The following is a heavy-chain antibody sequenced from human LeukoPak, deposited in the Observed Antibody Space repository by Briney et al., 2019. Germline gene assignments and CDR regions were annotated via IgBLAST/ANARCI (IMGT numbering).Heavy chain of an antibody. Sequence: ASVKVSCKASGYTFTSYDINWVRQATGQGLEWMGWMNPNSGNTGYAQKFQGRVTMTRNTSISTAYMELSSLRSEDTAVYYCARGRKGSTIFRVVITELYYYYMDVWGKGTTVTVSS. CDR1: GYTFTSYD. J-gene: IGHJ6*03. V-gene: IGHV1-8*01. CDR2: MNPNSGNT. D-gene: IGHD3-3*01. CDR3: ARGRKGSTIFRVVITELYYYYMDV.